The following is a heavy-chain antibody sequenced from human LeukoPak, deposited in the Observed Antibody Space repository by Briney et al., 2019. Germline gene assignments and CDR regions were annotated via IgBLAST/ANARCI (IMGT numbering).Heavy chain of an antibody. CDR2: IYYSGST. CDR3: ARVGDLSNPFDY. J-gene: IGHJ4*02. D-gene: IGHD4-11*01. CDR1: GSSISSGGYY. V-gene: IGHV4-31*03. Sequence: SETLSLTCTVSGSSISSGGYYWSWLRQHPGKGLEWIGYIYYSGSTYYNPSLKSRVTISVDTSKNQFSLKLSSVTAADTAVYYCARVGDLSNPFDYWGQGTLVTVSS.